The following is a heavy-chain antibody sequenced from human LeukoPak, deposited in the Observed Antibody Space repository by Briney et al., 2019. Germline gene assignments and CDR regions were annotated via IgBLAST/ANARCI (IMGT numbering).Heavy chain of an antibody. CDR1: GGSFSGYY. V-gene: IGHV4-34*01. CDR2: INHSGST. Sequence: PSETLSLTCAVYGGSFSGYYWIWIRQPPGKGLEWIGEINHSGSTNYNPSLKSRVTISVDTSKNQFSLKLSSVTAADTAVYYCARAESIFGVVITWFDPWGQGTLVTVSS. J-gene: IGHJ5*02. CDR3: ARAESIFGVVITWFDP. D-gene: IGHD3-3*01.